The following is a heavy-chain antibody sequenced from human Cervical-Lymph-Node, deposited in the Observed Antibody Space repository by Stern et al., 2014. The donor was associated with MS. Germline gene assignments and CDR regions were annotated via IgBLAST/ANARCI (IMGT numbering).Heavy chain of an antibody. CDR1: GYTFIAYY. V-gene: IGHV1-2*04. D-gene: IGHD2-15*01. CDR2: INPNSGGT. CDR3: AREGFCSGSTCYSTNY. Sequence: QVQLVQSGAEVKKPGASVKVSCKASGYTFIAYYLHWVRQAPGQGLEWLGWINPNSGGTKDAQKFQGWVTMTRDTSISTAYMELSRLRSDDTAVYYCAREGFCSGSTCYSTNYWGQGTPVTVSS. J-gene: IGHJ4*02.